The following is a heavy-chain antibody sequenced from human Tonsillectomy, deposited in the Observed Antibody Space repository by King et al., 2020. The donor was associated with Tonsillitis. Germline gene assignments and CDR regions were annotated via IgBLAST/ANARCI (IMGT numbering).Heavy chain of an antibody. V-gene: IGHV3-30*02. J-gene: IGHJ4*02. CDR1: GFIFNTYG. Sequence: QLVQSGGGVVQPGGSLRLSCAASGFIFNTYGMHWVRQAPGKGLEWVAFIRYDGSNKYYADSVKGRFTISRDNSKNTLYLQMNSLGPEDTAVYYCAKDAGGGYGYWGQGXLVTVSS. CDR3: AKDAGGGYGY. D-gene: IGHD3-16*01. CDR2: IRYDGSNK.